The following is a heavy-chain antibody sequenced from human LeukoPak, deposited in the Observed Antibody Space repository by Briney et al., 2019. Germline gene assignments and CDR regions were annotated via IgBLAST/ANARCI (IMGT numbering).Heavy chain of an antibody. CDR3: ARDLFWSGYSRKSFDY. V-gene: IGHV3-21*01. CDR1: GFTFSSYT. CDR2: ISTSSSYI. J-gene: IGHJ4*02. D-gene: IGHD3-3*01. Sequence: GGSLRLSCAASGFTFSSYTMNWVRQDPGKGLEWVSSISTSSSYIYYADSVKGRFTISRDNAKNSLYLQMNSLRAEDTAVYYCARDLFWSGYSRKSFDYWGQGTLVTVSS.